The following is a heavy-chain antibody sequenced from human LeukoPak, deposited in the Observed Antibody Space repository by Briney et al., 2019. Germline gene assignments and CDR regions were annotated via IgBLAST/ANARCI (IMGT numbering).Heavy chain of an antibody. J-gene: IGHJ4*02. V-gene: IGHV3-21*01. CDR2: ITSGGDYI. Sequence: GGSLRLSCEASGFSFSSYAMHWVRQAPGKGLEWVSSITSGGDYIYYADSVKGRFTTSRDNAKNSLSLQLNSLRVEDTAVYYCARGHYDVLAASYKWTPDYWGQGTLVTVSS. D-gene: IGHD3-9*01. CDR1: GFSFSSYA. CDR3: ARGHYDVLAASYKWTPDY.